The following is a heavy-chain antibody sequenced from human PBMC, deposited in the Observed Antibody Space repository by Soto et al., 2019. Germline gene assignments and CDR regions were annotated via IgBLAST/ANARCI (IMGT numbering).Heavy chain of an antibody. CDR2: IIPIFGTA. D-gene: IGHD5-12*01. CDR3: ARGNHRWLQLWFFDL. V-gene: IGHV1-69*12. J-gene: IGHJ2*01. CDR1: GGTFSSYT. Sequence: QVQLVQSGAAVKKPGSSVTVSCKASGGTFSSYTISWVRQAPGQGLEWMGGIIPIFGTANYAQKFQGRVTITADESTSTAYMELSSLRSEDTAVYYCARGNHRWLQLWFFDLWGRGTLVTASS.